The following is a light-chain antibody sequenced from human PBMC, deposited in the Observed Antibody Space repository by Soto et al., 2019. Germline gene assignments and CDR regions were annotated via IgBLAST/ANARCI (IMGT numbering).Light chain of an antibody. V-gene: IGKV3-20*01. CDR1: QIVSSNY. CDR3: QQYHSYPLT. CDR2: DAS. Sequence: EIVLTQSPGTLSLSPGERSTLSCRASQIVSSNYLAWYQQKPGQAPRLLIYDASSRATGVPDRFSGSGSGTDFTLTISSLQPDDFATYYCQQYHSYPLTFGGGTKVDI. J-gene: IGKJ4*01.